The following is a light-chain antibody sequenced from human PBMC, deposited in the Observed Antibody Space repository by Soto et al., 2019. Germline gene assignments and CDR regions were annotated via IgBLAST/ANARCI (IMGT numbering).Light chain of an antibody. CDR3: GSDRRIGSIV. V-gene: IGLV2-14*01. Sequence: QSVLTQPASGSGSPGQSITSSCTGTSSNVGGYNCVSWYKQHLEIAPKVMIYEGRDRSSVVSNRFSGSMSGNWDSLTLSGPQAEDVADHECGSDRRIGSIVCGTGTKVTVL. CDR1: SSNVGGYNC. CDR2: EGR. J-gene: IGLJ1*01.